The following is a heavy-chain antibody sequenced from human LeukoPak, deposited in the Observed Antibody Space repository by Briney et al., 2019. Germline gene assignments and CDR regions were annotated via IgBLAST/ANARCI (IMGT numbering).Heavy chain of an antibody. CDR3: ARGSLKSSADGFDF. CDR2: INPNSGGA. CDR1: GYTFSDYY. J-gene: IGHJ3*01. V-gene: IGHV1-2*02. Sequence: ASLKVSCKASGYTFSDYYMHWVRQAPGQGLEWMGSINPNSGGANYAQSFQGRVALTRDTSITKAYMEVSRLTSDDTAVYYCARGSLKSSADGFDFWGQGTMVTVS.